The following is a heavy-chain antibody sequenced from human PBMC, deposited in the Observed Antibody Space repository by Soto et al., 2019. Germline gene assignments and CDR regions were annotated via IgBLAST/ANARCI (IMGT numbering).Heavy chain of an antibody. J-gene: IGHJ3*02. Sequence: QVQLVQSGAEVKKPGASVKVSCKASGYTFTGHYMHWVRQAPGQGLEWMGWINPNSVGTNYAQKFQGRVTMTRDTSISTAYMELSRVRSDDTAVYYCAREPMVRAAHGFDIWGQGTMVTVSS. CDR1: GYTFTGHY. CDR2: INPNSVGT. D-gene: IGHD3-10*01. V-gene: IGHV1-2*02. CDR3: AREPMVRAAHGFDI.